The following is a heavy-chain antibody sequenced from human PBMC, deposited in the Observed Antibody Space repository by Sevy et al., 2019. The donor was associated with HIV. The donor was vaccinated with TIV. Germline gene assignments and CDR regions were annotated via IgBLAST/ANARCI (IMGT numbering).Heavy chain of an antibody. CDR3: AKVLHIVVVPAAIDYYYGMDV. D-gene: IGHD2-2*01. J-gene: IGHJ6*02. Sequence: GGSLRLSCAASGFTYSSYGMHWVRQAPGKGLEWVAVIWYDGTNKEYADSVKGRFTISRDNSKNTLYLQVNSLRAEDTAVYFCAKVLHIVVVPAAIDYYYGMDVWGQGTTVTVSS. CDR1: GFTYSSYG. V-gene: IGHV3-33*06. CDR2: IWYDGTNK.